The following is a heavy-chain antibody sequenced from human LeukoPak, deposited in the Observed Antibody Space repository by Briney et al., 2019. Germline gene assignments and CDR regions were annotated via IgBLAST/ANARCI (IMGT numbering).Heavy chain of an antibody. V-gene: IGHV4-38-2*02. CDR2: INHSGST. D-gene: IGHD1-7*01. J-gene: IGHJ4*02. Sequence: SETLSLTCTVSGYSIKSDYYWGWIRQPPGKGLEWIGEINHSGSTNYNPSLKSRVTISVDTSKNQFSLKLSSVTAADTAVYYCARGRKNWNYGLDYWGQGTLVTVSS. CDR1: GYSIKSDYY. CDR3: ARGRKNWNYGLDY.